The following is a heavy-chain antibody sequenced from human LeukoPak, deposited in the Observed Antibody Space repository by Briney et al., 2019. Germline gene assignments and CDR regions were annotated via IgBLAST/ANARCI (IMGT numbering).Heavy chain of an antibody. D-gene: IGHD3-22*01. Sequence: GASVKVSCKASGYTFTSYGISWVRQAPGQGLEWMGWISAYNGNTNYAQKLQGRVTMTTDTSTSTAYMELRSLRSDDTALYCCATDRGYYYDSSGSLARGAFDIWGQGTMVTVSS. V-gene: IGHV1-18*01. CDR2: ISAYNGNT. CDR1: GYTFTSYG. CDR3: ATDRGYYYDSSGSLARGAFDI. J-gene: IGHJ3*02.